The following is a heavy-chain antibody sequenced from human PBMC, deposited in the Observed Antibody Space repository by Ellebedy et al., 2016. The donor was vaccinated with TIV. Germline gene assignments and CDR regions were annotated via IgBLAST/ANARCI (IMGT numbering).Heavy chain of an antibody. Sequence: GESLKISCAASGFTFSGYWMSWVRQAPGKGLEWVANIKEDGSEAYYVDSVKGRFTISRDNAKNSVYLEMNSLRAEDTAMYYGARGRYYDSSLTIGYWGQGTLVTVSS. CDR2: IKEDGSEA. V-gene: IGHV3-7*01. CDR1: GFTFSGYW. CDR3: ARGRYYDSSLTIGY. D-gene: IGHD3-22*01. J-gene: IGHJ4*02.